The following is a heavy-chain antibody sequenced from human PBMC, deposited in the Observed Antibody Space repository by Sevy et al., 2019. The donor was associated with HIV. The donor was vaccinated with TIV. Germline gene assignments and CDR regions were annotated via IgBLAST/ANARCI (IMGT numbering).Heavy chain of an antibody. D-gene: IGHD3-22*01. Sequence: GESLKISCAASGFTFSSYSMNWVRQAPGKGLEWVSSISSSSSYIYYADSVKGRFTIARDNAKNSLYLQMNSLRAEDTAVYYCARDAAHSNYYDSSGYPNAFDIWGQGTMVTVSS. CDR3: ARDAAHSNYYDSSGYPNAFDI. J-gene: IGHJ3*02. CDR1: GFTFSSYS. V-gene: IGHV3-21*01. CDR2: ISSSSSYI.